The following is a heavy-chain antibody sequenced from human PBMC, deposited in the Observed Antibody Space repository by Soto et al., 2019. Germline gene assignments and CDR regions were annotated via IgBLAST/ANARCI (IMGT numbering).Heavy chain of an antibody. CDR3: ARVGSSIQYYFDY. J-gene: IGHJ4*02. V-gene: IGHV4-59*01. CDR1: GGSISSYY. CDR2: IYYSGST. Sequence: SETLSLTCTVSGGSISSYYWSWIRQPPGKGLEWIGYIYYSGSTNYNPSLKSRVTISVDTSKNQFSLKLSSVTAADTAVCYCARVGSSIQYYFDYWGQGTLVTVSS. D-gene: IGHD2-15*01.